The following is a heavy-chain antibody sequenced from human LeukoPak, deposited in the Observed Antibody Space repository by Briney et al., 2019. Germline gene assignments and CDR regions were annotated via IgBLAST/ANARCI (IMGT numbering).Heavy chain of an antibody. CDR2: IYTSGST. CDR3: ARDRVSSGYGFDP. D-gene: IGHD3-22*01. Sequence: SETLPLTCTVSGGSISSGSYYWSWIRQPAGKGLEWIGRIYTSGSTNYNPSLKSRVAISVDTSKNQFSLKLSSVTAADTAVYYCARDRVSSGYGFDPWGQGTLVTVSS. CDR1: GGSISSGSYY. V-gene: IGHV4-61*02. J-gene: IGHJ5*02.